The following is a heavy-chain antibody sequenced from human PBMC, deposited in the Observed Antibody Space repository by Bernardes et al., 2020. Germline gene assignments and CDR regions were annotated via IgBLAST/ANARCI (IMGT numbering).Heavy chain of an antibody. J-gene: IGHJ4*02. V-gene: IGHV3-21*01. CDR3: ARDRYGDFDY. Sequence: GYLRPACAASGFTFSSYSMNWVRQAPGKGLEWVSSISSSSSYIYYADSVKGRFTISRDNAKNSLYLQMNSLRAEDTAVYYCARDRYGDFDYWGQGTLVTVSS. CDR2: ISSSSSYI. D-gene: IGHD4-17*01. CDR1: GFTFSSYS.